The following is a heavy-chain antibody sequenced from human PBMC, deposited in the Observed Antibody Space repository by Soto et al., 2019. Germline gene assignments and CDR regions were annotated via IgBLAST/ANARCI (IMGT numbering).Heavy chain of an antibody. CDR3: AKYSTAGASRLFDY. CDR2: TTSSGDVT. V-gene: IGHV3-23*01. D-gene: IGHD6-13*01. Sequence: EVQLLESGGGLAQPGGSLRLSCGASGFTFNKYAVAWIRQAPGKGLAWASSTTSSGDVTYYADSVKGRFTVARDNSKYTLYLQRNSLRAEDTATYYCAKYSTAGASRLFDYGGQGTLVTVSA. J-gene: IGHJ4*02. CDR1: GFTFNKYA.